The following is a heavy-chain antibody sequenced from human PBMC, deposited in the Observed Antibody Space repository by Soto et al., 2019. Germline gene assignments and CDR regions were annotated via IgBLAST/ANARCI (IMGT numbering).Heavy chain of an antibody. CDR3: ASSTQYYDSSDLSY. CDR2: IYYSGST. Sequence: SETLSLTCTVSGGSISSGGYYWSWIRQHPGKGLEWIGYIYYSGSTYYNPSLKSRVTISVDTSKNQFSLKLSSVTAADTAVYYCASSTQYYDSSDLSYWGQGTLVTVSS. CDR1: GGSISSGGYY. D-gene: IGHD3-22*01. V-gene: IGHV4-31*03. J-gene: IGHJ4*02.